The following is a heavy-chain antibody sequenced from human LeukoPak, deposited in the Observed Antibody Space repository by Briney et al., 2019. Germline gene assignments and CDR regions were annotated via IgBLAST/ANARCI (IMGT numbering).Heavy chain of an antibody. D-gene: IGHD3-9*01. CDR1: GFTFSSYI. Sequence: PGGSLRLSCAASGFTFSSYIMNWVRQAPGKGLEWVSSISSSSSYIYYADSVKGRFTISRDNAKNSLYLQMNSLRAEDTAVYYCAKNGGLRYFDFLGSWGQGTLVTVSS. CDR3: AKNGGLRYFDFLGS. V-gene: IGHV3-21*01. CDR2: ISSSSSYI. J-gene: IGHJ5*02.